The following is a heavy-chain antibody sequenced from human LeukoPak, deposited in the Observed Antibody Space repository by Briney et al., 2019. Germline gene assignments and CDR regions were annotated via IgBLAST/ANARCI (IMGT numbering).Heavy chain of an antibody. V-gene: IGHV3-30*19. Sequence: GGSLRLSCAASGFIFSSYGMHWVRQAPGKGLEWVAVISYDGSNKYYADSVKGRFTISRDNSKNTLYLQMNSLRAEDTAVYYCASIDWNDYWGQGTLVTVSS. CDR3: ASIDWNDY. CDR1: GFIFSSYG. CDR2: ISYDGSNK. D-gene: IGHD1-1*01. J-gene: IGHJ4*02.